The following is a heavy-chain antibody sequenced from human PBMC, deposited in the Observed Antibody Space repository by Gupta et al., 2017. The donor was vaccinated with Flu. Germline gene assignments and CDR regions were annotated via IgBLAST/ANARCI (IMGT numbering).Heavy chain of an antibody. V-gene: IGHV4-59*01. CDR2: IFDTGST. CDR3: AGGVDGYNYWYLDY. D-gene: IGHD5-24*01. J-gene: IGHJ4*02. Sequence: QVQLQESGPGLVKPSETLSLTCSVSGGSIKSYFWSWIRQPPGKGLEWIGYIFDTGSTNYNPSLKSRVTISLDPPKNQFSLKLTSVAAADTAVYYCAGGVDGYNYWYLDYWSQGTLVTVSS. CDR1: GGSIKSYF.